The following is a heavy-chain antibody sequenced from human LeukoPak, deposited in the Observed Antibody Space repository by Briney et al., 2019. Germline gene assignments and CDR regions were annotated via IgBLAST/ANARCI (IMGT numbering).Heavy chain of an antibody. J-gene: IGHJ4*01. Sequence: GGSLRLSCAASGFTFSNYAIHWVRQAPGKGLEWVALISHDGSNKYYIDSVKGRFTISRDNSKNTMFLQINSLRAEDTAIYYCAKSRLSGIAVAAIFDYWGHGTLVTVSS. CDR1: GFTFSNYA. CDR3: AKSRLSGIAVAAIFDY. D-gene: IGHD6-19*01. V-gene: IGHV3-30*18. CDR2: ISHDGSNK.